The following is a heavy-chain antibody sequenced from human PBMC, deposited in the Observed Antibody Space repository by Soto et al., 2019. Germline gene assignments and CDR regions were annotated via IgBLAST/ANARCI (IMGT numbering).Heavy chain of an antibody. CDR1: CGSVSSGSYY. D-gene: IGHD6-19*01. CDR2: IYYSGST. J-gene: IGHJ3*02. Sequence: SETLSLTCTVSCGSVSSGSYYWSWIRQPPGKGLEWIGYIYYSGSTNYNPSLKSRVTISVDTSKNQFSLKLSSVTAADTAVYYCASHQWLPQGDDAFDIWGQGTMVT. CDR3: ASHQWLPQGDDAFDI. V-gene: IGHV4-61*01.